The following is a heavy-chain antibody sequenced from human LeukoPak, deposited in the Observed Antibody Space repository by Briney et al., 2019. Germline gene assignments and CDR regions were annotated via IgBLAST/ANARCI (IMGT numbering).Heavy chain of an antibody. V-gene: IGHV1-69*05. Sequence: SVKVSCKASGYTFTSYGISWVRQAPGQGLEWMGGIIPIFGTANYAQKLQGRVTMTTDESTNTVYMELSSLRSEDTAVYYCARERALEAFDIWGQGTMVTVSS. CDR1: GYTFTSYG. CDR3: ARERALEAFDI. J-gene: IGHJ3*02. CDR2: IIPIFGTA.